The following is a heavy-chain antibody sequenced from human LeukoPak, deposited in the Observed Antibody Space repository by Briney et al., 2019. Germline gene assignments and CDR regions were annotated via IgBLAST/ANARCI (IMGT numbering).Heavy chain of an antibody. V-gene: IGHV3-15*01. CDR2: IKTKTDGGTT. D-gene: IGHD4-23*01. CDR3: ANIFGGNSHRSDN. CDR1: GFTFSSAW. J-gene: IGHJ4*02. Sequence: PGGSLRLSCAASGFTFSSAWMSWVRQAPGQGLEWLGRIKTKTDGGTTDYAAPVKGRFTISRDDSKDTLYLQMNSLKSDDTAVYYCANIFGGNSHRSDNWGQGTLVTVSS.